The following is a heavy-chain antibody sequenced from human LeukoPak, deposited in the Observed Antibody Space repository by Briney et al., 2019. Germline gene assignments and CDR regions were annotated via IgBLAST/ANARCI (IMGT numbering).Heavy chain of an antibody. CDR3: ARDSTMVRGVIWDYYYGMDV. CDR2: IIPIFGTA. V-gene: IGHV1-69*06. J-gene: IGHJ6*04. CDR1: GGTFSSCA. D-gene: IGHD3-10*01. Sequence: ASVKVSCKASGGTFSSCAISWVRQAPGQGLEWMGGIIPIFGTANYAQKFQGRVTITADKSTSTAYMELSSLRSEDTAVYYCARDSTMVRGVIWDYYYGMDVWGKGTTVTVSS.